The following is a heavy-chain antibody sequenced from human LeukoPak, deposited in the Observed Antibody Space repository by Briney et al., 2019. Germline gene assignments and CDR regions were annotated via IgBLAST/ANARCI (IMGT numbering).Heavy chain of an antibody. Sequence: PSETLSLTCTVSGGSISNYYWNWIRQPPGKGLEWIGYIYYSGTTNYNPSLKSRVSMSVDTSKNQFSLKLSSVTAADTAVYYCARLLRVGYCSTTTCNWFDPWGQGTLVTVSS. D-gene: IGHD2-2*03. CDR2: IYYSGTT. CDR1: GGSISNYY. J-gene: IGHJ5*02. V-gene: IGHV4-59*12. CDR3: ARLLRVGYCSTTTCNWFDP.